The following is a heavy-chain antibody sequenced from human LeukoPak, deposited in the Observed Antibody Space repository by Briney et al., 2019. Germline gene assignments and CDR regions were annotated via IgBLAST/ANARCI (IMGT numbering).Heavy chain of an antibody. CDR3: ARELWFANAPGSWLDP. Sequence: SETLSLTCVVYGDSISSGAYSWGWIRQPPGKGLEWIGYIFHTGSTFYNPSLKSRVTISVDNSKNQFSLRLNSVTAADTAVYYCARELWFANAPGSWLDPWGQGTLVTVSS. V-gene: IGHV4-30-2*01. J-gene: IGHJ5*02. CDR2: IFHTGST. CDR1: GDSISSGAYS. D-gene: IGHD3-10*01.